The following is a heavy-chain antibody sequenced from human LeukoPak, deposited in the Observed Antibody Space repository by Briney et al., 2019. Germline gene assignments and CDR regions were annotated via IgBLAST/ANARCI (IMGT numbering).Heavy chain of an antibody. CDR1: GFTFSSYN. J-gene: IGHJ4*02. CDR3: AKEVALVVVRGQRGGHFFDF. Sequence: GGSLRLSCAASGFTFSSYNMNWVRQAPGKGLEWVSYISAGSSSIDYADSVKGRFTISRDNAKNSLLLQMNSLRADDTAVYFCAKEVALVVVRGQRGGHFFDFWGQGALVTVSS. D-gene: IGHD3-10*01. CDR2: ISAGSSSI. V-gene: IGHV3-48*01.